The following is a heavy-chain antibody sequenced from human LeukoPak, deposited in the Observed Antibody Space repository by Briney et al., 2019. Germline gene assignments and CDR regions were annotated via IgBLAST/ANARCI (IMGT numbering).Heavy chain of an antibody. CDR3: ARGFCTSTSCYGSY. Sequence: GGSLRLSCAASGFTFRSYTMNWVRQAPGKGLEWVSSISSSSSSIYYADSVKGRFTISRDNAKKSLYLQMNSQRAEDTAMYYCARGFCTSTSCYGSYWGQGTLVTVSS. V-gene: IGHV3-21*01. J-gene: IGHJ4*02. D-gene: IGHD2-2*01. CDR2: ISSSSSSI. CDR1: GFTFRSYT.